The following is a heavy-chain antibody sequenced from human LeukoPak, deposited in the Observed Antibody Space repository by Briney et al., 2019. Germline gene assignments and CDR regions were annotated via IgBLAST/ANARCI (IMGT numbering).Heavy chain of an antibody. Sequence: PSETLSLTCAVSGGSFSGYYWSWIRQPPGKGLEWIGKINHSGSTNYNPSLKSRVTISVDTSKNQFSLKLSSVTAADTAVYYCARVKDQLGDAFDIWGQGTMVTVSS. CDR3: ARVKDQLGDAFDI. CDR2: INHSGST. CDR1: GGSFSGYY. V-gene: IGHV4-34*01. J-gene: IGHJ3*02. D-gene: IGHD1-1*01.